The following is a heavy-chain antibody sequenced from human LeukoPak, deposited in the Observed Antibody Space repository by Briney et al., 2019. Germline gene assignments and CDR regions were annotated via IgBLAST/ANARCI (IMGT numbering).Heavy chain of an antibody. Sequence: SETLSLTCTVSGGSISSRYWSWIRQPPGKGQEWIGYIYYSGSPNYNPSLKSRVTISVDTSKNQFSLKLSSVTAADTAVYYCASSYSSSWVDYWGQGTLVTVSS. CDR2: IYYSGSP. CDR1: GGSISSRY. D-gene: IGHD6-13*01. V-gene: IGHV4-59*11. CDR3: ASSYSSSWVDY. J-gene: IGHJ4*02.